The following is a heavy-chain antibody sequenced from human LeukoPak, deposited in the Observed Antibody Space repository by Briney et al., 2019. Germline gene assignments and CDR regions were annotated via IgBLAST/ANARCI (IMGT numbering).Heavy chain of an antibody. Sequence: SQTLSLTCAISGDSVSSNSAAWNWIRQSPSRGLEWLGRTYYRSKWYNDYAVSVKSRITINPDTSKNQFSLQLNSVTPEDTAVYYCARTEVGYSSGWYTHRSDYWGQGTLVTVSS. CDR3: ARTEVGYSSGWYTHRSDY. J-gene: IGHJ4*02. CDR1: GDSVSSNSAA. D-gene: IGHD6-19*01. CDR2: TYYRSKWYN. V-gene: IGHV6-1*01.